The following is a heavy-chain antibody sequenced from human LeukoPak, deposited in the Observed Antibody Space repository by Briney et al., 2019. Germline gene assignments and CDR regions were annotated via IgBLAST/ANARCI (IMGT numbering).Heavy chain of an antibody. CDR3: ARARSPSSGYLLRDHNWFDP. CDR2: IIPIFGTA. J-gene: IGHJ5*02. CDR1: GGTFNSYA. V-gene: IGHV1-69*05. D-gene: IGHD3-22*01. Sequence: GSSVTVSCKASGGTFNSYAISWVRQAPGQGLEWMGGIIPIFGTANYPQKVQGRVTITTDETTTTAYMELSSLRSEDTAVYYCARARSPSSGYLLRDHNWFDPWGQGTLVTVSS.